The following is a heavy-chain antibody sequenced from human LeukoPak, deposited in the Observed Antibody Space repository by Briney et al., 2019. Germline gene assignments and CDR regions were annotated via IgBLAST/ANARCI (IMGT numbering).Heavy chain of an antibody. V-gene: IGHV5-51*01. CDR3: ARLNYGYSYDIDY. Sequence: ASVKVSCKASGYTFTSYWIGWVRQMPGKGLEWMGIIYPGDSDTRYSPSFQGQVTISADKSISTAYLQWSSLKASDTAMYYCARLNYGYSYDIDYWGQGTLVTVSS. D-gene: IGHD5-18*01. CDR1: GYTFTSYW. J-gene: IGHJ4*02. CDR2: IYPGDSDT.